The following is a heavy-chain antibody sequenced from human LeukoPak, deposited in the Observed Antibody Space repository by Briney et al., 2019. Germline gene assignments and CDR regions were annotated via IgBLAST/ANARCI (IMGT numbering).Heavy chain of an antibody. CDR1: GFTFNVYA. V-gene: IGHV3-9*01. CDR3: AKDRENYNDSSGLDY. J-gene: IGHJ4*02. Sequence: GRSLRLSCAASGFTFNVYAMHWVRHAPGRGREWVSGIRWNSGRIGYRDSVKGRFTISRANAKNSLYLQMNSLRAEDTALYYCAKDRENYNDSSGLDYWGQGTLVTVSS. CDR2: IRWNSGRI. D-gene: IGHD3-22*01.